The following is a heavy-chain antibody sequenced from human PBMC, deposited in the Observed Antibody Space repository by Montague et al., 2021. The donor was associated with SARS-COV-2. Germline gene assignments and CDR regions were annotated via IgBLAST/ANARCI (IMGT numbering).Heavy chain of an antibody. CDR2: IYYSGST. V-gene: IGHV4-59*01. D-gene: IGHD2-15*01. J-gene: IGHJ6*02. CDR1: GGSISSYY. CDR3: ARQPGYCSGVSCHGYYTMDV. Sequence: SETLSLTCTVSGGSISSYYWSWIRQPPGKGLEWIGYIYYSGSTNYNPSLKSRVTISVDTSKNQFSLKLSSVTAADTAVYFCARQPGYCSGVSCHGYYTMDVWGQGTTVTVSS.